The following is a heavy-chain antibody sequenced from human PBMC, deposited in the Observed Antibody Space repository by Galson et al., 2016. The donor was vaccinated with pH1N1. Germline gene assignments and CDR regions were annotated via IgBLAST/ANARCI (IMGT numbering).Heavy chain of an antibody. J-gene: IGHJ4*02. CDR3: TRDLGRRREF. Sequence: SVKVSCKASGYTFTTSYIHWERQAPGEGLEWMGVIDPSGGGTTYAQKFQARVTMTRDTSTSTVYLDLNRLNSEDTSVYYCTRDLGRRREFWGQGTLVTVSS. V-gene: IGHV1-46*01. CDR2: IDPSGGGT. CDR1: GYTFTTSY. D-gene: IGHD1-26*01.